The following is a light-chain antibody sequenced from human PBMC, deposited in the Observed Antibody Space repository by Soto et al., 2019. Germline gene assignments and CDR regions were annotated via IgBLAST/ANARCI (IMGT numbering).Light chain of an antibody. CDR1: QSVSSN. Sequence: EIVMTQSPATLSVSPGERATLSCRASQSVSSNLAWYQQKPGQAPRLLIYGASTRATGIPATFSGRGSGTEFTLTISSLQSEDFAVYYCQQYNNWPWTFGQGTKVDIK. CDR2: GAS. CDR3: QQYNNWPWT. J-gene: IGKJ1*01. V-gene: IGKV3-15*01.